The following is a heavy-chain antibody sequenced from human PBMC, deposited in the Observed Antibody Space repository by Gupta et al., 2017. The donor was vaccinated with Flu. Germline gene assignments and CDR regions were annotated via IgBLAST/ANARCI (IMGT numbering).Heavy chain of an antibody. V-gene: IGHV3-21*01. CDR1: GFTFRRYS. CDR3: ARAWDYGGNLVYFDY. Sequence: EVQLVESGGGLVKPGGSLRLSCAASGFTFRRYSMNWFRQAPGKGLEWVSSISSSSSYIYYADSVKGRFTISRDNAKNSLYLQMNSLRAEDTAVYYCARAWDYGGNLVYFDYWGQGTLVTVSS. D-gene: IGHD4-23*01. CDR2: ISSSSSYI. J-gene: IGHJ4*02.